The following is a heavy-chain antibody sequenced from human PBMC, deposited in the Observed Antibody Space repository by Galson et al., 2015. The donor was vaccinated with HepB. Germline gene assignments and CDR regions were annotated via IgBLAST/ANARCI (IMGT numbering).Heavy chain of an antibody. Sequence: LSLTCTVSGGSISDYYWNWIRQPPGKELEWIGYIYYSGSTHYNPSLKSRVTISLNTSKNQFSLKLTSVTAADTAVYYCARRLGYCSSNSCSFLHAFDIWGQGTTVTVS. J-gene: IGHJ3*02. CDR2: IYYSGST. V-gene: IGHV4-59*08. CDR1: GGSISDYY. CDR3: ARRLGYCSSNSCSFLHAFDI. D-gene: IGHD2-2*01.